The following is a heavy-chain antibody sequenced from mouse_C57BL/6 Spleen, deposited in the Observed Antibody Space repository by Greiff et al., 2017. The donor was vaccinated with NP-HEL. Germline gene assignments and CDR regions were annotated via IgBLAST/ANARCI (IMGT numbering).Heavy chain of an antibody. D-gene: IGHD2-5*01. CDR2: IDPSDSYT. V-gene: IGHV1-69*01. CDR1: GYTFTSYW. J-gene: IGHJ2*01. Sequence: QVQLQQPGAELVMPGASVKLSCKASGYTFTSYWMHWVKQRPGQGLEWIGEIDPSDSYTNYNQKFKGKSTLTVDKSSSTAYMQLSSLTSEDSAVYYCARNGYSNYFDYWGQGTTLTVSS. CDR3: ARNGYSNYFDY.